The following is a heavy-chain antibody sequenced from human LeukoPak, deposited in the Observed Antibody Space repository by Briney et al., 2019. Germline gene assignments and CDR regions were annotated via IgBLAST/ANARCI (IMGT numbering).Heavy chain of an antibody. V-gene: IGHV3-30*02. CDR1: GFTFSSYA. D-gene: IGHD3-3*01. J-gene: IGHJ5*02. CDR2: IRYDGSNK. Sequence: PGGSLRLSCAASGFTFSSYAMSWVRQAPGKGLEWVAFIRYDGSNKYYADSVKGRFTISRDNSKNTLYLQMNSLRAEDTAIYYCAKDPSLNWSGHNWFDPWGQGTLVTVSS. CDR3: AKDPSLNWSGHNWFDP.